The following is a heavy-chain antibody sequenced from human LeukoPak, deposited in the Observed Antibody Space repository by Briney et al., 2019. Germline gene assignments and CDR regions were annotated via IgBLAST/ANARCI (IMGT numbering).Heavy chain of an antibody. CDR1: GFTFSDYY. V-gene: IGHV3-11*01. Sequence: GRSLRLSFAASGFTFSDYYMSWIRQAPGKGLEWVSYISSSGSTIYYADSVKGRFTISRDNSKNTLYLQMNSLRAEDTAVYYCARNLDTAMATSFDCWGQGTLVTVSS. J-gene: IGHJ4*02. CDR2: ISSSGSTI. CDR3: ARNLDTAMATSFDC. D-gene: IGHD5-18*01.